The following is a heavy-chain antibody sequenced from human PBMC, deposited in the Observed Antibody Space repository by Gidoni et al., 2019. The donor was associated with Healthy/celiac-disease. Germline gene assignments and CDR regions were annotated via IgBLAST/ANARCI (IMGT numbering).Heavy chain of an antibody. J-gene: IGHJ5*02. Sequence: QVQLVQSGAEVKKPGASVKVSCKASGYTFTSYYMHWVRQAPGQGLEWMGIINPSGGSTSYAQKFQGRVTMTRDTSTSTVYMELSSLRSEDTAVYYCATGSELYCSSTSCYYNWFDPWGQGTLVTVSS. CDR1: GYTFTSYY. CDR3: ATGSELYCSSTSCYYNWFDP. CDR2: INPSGGST. V-gene: IGHV1-46*03. D-gene: IGHD2-2*01.